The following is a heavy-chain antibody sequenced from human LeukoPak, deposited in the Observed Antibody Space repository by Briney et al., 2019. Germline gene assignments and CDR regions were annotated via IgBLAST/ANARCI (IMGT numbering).Heavy chain of an antibody. D-gene: IGHD2-15*01. CDR1: GFTFSNSA. Sequence: GGSLRLSCEASGFTFSNSAMSWVRQAPGKGLEWVSSISSSSSYIYYADSVKGRFTISRDNAKNSLYLQMNSLRAEDTAVYYCARQGRSSGGSCYSAGCYFDYWGQGTLVTVSS. J-gene: IGHJ4*02. CDR2: ISSSSSYI. CDR3: ARQGRSSGGSCYSAGCYFDY. V-gene: IGHV3-21*01.